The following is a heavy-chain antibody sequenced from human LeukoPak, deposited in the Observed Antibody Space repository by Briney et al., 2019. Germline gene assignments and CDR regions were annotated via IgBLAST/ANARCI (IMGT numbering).Heavy chain of an antibody. J-gene: IGHJ4*02. CDR1: GFTFSSYW. Sequence: GGSLRLSCTASGFTFSSYWMHWVRQAPGKGLMWVSRIHGDGSSTSTSYADSVKGRFTISSDNAKNTLYLQMDSLRAEDTAVYYCAKVSRSRSDYFDYWGQGTLVTVSS. V-gene: IGHV3-74*01. CDR3: AKVSRSRSDYFDY. CDR2: IHGDGSSTST. D-gene: IGHD2/OR15-2a*01.